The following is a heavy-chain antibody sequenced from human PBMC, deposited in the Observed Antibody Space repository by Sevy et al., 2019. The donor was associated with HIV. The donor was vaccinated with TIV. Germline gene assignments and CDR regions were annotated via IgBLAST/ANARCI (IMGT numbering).Heavy chain of an antibody. CDR1: GFTFSKYS. J-gene: IGHJ4*02. Sequence: GGSLRLSCVASGFTFSKYSMSWVRQTPGKGLEWVSTLSFACGRINYADSVKGRFTMSSDDSRNTFNLQMDSLRAEDTAIYYCAREGCSKPHDYWGQGTLVTVSS. D-gene: IGHD2-2*01. CDR2: LSFACGRI. CDR3: AREGCSKPHDY. V-gene: IGHV3-23*01.